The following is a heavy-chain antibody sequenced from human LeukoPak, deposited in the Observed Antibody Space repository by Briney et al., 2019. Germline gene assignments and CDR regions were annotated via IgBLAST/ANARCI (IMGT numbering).Heavy chain of an antibody. CDR1: GFTFSSFW. CDR3: TRGYCYFDY. Sequence: PTGGSLRLSCAASGFTFSSFWMTWVRQAPGKGLQWVANIKQDGSEKYYVDSVKGRFTVSRDNAKNSLSPQMNSLRAEDMAVYYCTRGYCYFDYWGQGTLVTVSS. CDR2: IKQDGSEK. D-gene: IGHD2-15*01. J-gene: IGHJ4*02. V-gene: IGHV3-7*03.